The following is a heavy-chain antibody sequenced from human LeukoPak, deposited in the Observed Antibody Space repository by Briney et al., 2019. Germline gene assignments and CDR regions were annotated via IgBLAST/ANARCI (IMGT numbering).Heavy chain of an antibody. J-gene: IGHJ4*02. CDR2: INPSGGST. Sequence: GASVKVSCKASGYTFTSHYIHWLRQAPGQGPEWMGIINPSGGSTTYAQKFQGRVTMTRDTSTSTAYMELRSLRSDDTAVYYCARATYYYDSSGPENFDYWGQGTLVTVSS. CDR1: GYTFTSHY. D-gene: IGHD3-22*01. CDR3: ARATYYYDSSGPENFDY. V-gene: IGHV1-46*01.